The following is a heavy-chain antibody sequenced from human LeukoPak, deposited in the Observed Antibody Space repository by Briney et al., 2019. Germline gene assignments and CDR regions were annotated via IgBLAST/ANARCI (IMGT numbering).Heavy chain of an antibody. CDR3: ARVGATGTTSPFDY. Sequence: ASVKVSCKASGYTFTGYYMHWVRQAPGQGLEWMGCIDPNSGGTNYAQKFQGRVTMTRDTSISTAYMELSRLRSDDTTVYYCARVGATGTTSPFDYWGQGTLVTVSS. CDR2: IDPNSGGT. D-gene: IGHD1-1*01. J-gene: IGHJ4*02. V-gene: IGHV1-2*02. CDR1: GYTFTGYY.